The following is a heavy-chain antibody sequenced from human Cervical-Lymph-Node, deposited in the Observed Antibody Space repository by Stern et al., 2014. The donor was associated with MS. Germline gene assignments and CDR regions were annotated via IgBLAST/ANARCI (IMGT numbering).Heavy chain of an antibody. V-gene: IGHV3-21*01. D-gene: IGHD4-23*01. J-gene: IGHJ4*02. CDR1: GFTFSSYS. Sequence: EMQLVESGGGLVKPGGSLRLSCAASGFTFSSYSMNWVRQAPGKGREWVASISSGGSYIYYADSLKGRFTISRDNAKNSLYLQMNSLRAEDTAVYYCARGRGGNYRYYFDYWGQGTLVTVSS. CDR3: ARGRGGNYRYYFDY. CDR2: ISSGGSYI.